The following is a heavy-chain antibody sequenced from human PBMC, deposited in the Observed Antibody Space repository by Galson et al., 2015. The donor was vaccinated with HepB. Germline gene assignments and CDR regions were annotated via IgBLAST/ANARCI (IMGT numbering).Heavy chain of an antibody. CDR1: GFTVSSNY. V-gene: IGHV3-53*01. J-gene: IGHJ5*02. CDR2: IYSGGST. D-gene: IGHD6-13*01. CDR3: ARDHYSSSWYNWFDP. Sequence: SLRLSCAASGFTVSSNYMSWVRQAPGKGLEWVSVIYSGGSTYYADSVKGRFTISGDNSKNTLYLQMNSLRAEDTAVYYCARDHYSSSWYNWFDPWGQGTLVTVSS.